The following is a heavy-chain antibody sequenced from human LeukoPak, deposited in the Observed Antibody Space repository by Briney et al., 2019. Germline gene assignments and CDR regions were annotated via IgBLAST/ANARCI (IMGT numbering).Heavy chain of an antibody. V-gene: IGHV4-59*01. CDR3: ARNYRGAATL. D-gene: IGHD2-15*01. J-gene: IGHJ4*02. CDR1: GGSISPYY. Sequence: SETLSLTCTVSGGSISPYYWSWIRQPPGKGLEWIGYIYYSGSTNYNPSLKSRVTISVDTSKNQFSLKLSSVTAADTAVYYCARNYRGAATLWGQGTLVTVSS. CDR2: IYYSGST.